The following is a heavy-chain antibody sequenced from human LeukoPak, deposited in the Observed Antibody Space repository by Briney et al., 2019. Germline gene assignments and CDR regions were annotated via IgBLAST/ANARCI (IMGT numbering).Heavy chain of an antibody. J-gene: IGHJ4*02. D-gene: IGHD1-1*01. Sequence: GGSLRLSCAASGFTFSDYYMSWIRQAPGKGLEWVSYISSSSSYTNYADSLKGRFTVSRDNAKNTLYLQMNSLRAEDTAVYYCATLNPWNDYWGQGTLVTVSS. CDR1: GFTFSDYY. CDR2: ISSSSSYT. CDR3: ATLNPWNDY. V-gene: IGHV3-11*06.